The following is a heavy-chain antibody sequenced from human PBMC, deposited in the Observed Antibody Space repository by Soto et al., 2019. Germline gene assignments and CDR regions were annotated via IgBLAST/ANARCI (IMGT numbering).Heavy chain of an antibody. Sequence: QVQLVESGGGVVQPGRSLRLSCAASGFVFSIYGMHWVRQAPGKGLEWVADISYDGSKKHYADSVKGRFTISRDNSRNTLYLQMNSLRAEDTAVYECGRVLGCSDGVCPDPIDYWGQGTLVTVSS. CDR2: ISYDGSKK. CDR3: GRVLGCSDGVCPDPIDY. CDR1: GFVFSIYG. V-gene: IGHV3-30*03. D-gene: IGHD2-8*01. J-gene: IGHJ4*02.